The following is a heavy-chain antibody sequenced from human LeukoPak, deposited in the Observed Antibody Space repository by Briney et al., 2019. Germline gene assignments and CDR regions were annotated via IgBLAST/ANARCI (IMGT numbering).Heavy chain of an antibody. V-gene: IGHV4-59*01. CDR2: IYYSGST. CDR1: GGTISSYY. J-gene: IGHJ3*02. D-gene: IGHD6-13*01. Sequence: PSETLSLTCTVSGGTISSYYWSWIRQPPGKGLEWIGYIYYSGSTNYNPSLKSRVTISVDTSKNQFSLKLSSVTAADTAVYYCAGDAIGIAAAYDAFDIWGQGTMVTVSS. CDR3: AGDAIGIAAAYDAFDI.